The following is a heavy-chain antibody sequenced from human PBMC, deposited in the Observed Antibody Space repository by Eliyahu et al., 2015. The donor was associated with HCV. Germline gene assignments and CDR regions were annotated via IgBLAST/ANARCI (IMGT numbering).Heavy chain of an antibody. CDR3: AKDLADGPYYYDSSGYYGSDY. D-gene: IGHD3-22*01. V-gene: IGHV3-23*01. CDR2: ISGSGGST. J-gene: IGHJ4*02. CDR1: GFTFSSYA. Sequence: EVQLLESGGGLVQPGGSLRLSCAASGFTFSSYAXXWVRQAPGKGLEGVSAISGSGGSTYYADSVKGRFTISRDNSKNTLYLQMNSLRAEDTAVYYCAKDLADGPYYYDSSGYYGSDYWGQGTLVTVSS.